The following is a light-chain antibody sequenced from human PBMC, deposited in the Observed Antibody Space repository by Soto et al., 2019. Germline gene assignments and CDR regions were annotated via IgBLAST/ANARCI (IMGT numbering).Light chain of an antibody. CDR3: QQYGDCPLT. Sequence: EIVVTQSPATLSVSPGERATLSCRASQSVGNNFAWYQQKPGKAPRLLIFATSTRHTGVPARFSGSGSGTEFTLTISSLQSEDFAVYYCQQYGDCPLTFGGGAKVEIE. CDR1: QSVGNN. V-gene: IGKV3-15*01. J-gene: IGKJ4*01. CDR2: ATS.